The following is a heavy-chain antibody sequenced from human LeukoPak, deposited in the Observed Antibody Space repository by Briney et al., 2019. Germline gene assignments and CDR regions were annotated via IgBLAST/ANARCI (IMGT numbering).Heavy chain of an antibody. J-gene: IGHJ4*02. Sequence: SETLSLTCTVSGGSISSSSYYWGRIRQPPGKGLEWIGSIYYSGSTYYNPSLKSRVTISVDTSKNQFSLKLSSVTAADTAVYYCASFPRGWLQLAHYFDYWGQGTLVTVSS. D-gene: IGHD5-24*01. CDR3: ASFPRGWLQLAHYFDY. CDR1: GGSISSSSYY. CDR2: IYYSGST. V-gene: IGHV4-39*01.